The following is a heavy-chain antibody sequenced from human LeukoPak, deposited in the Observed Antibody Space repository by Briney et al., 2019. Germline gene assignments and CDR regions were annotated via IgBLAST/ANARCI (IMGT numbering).Heavy chain of an antibody. D-gene: IGHD6-13*01. J-gene: IGHJ6*02. Sequence: GGSLRLSCAASGFTFSSYWMSWVRQAPGKGLEWVANIKQDGSEKYYVDSVKGRFTIPRDNAKNSLYLQMNSLRAEDTAVYYCARDEQQQLVRPYYYYYGMDVWGQGTTVTVSS. CDR2: IKQDGSEK. CDR3: ARDEQQQLVRPYYYYYGMDV. V-gene: IGHV3-7*01. CDR1: GFTFSSYW.